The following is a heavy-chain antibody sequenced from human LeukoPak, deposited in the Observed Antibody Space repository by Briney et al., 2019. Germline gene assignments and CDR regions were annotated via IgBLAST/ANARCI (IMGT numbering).Heavy chain of an antibody. CDR3: ARDNSAISDCSSASCFHFNY. V-gene: IGHV1-18*01. J-gene: IGHJ4*02. Sequence: ASVKVSCKASGYTFTRYGITWVRQAPGQGLEWMGWISAYNGNTNYAHKVQGRVTMTTDTSTSTAYMELRSLSYDDTAVYYCARDNSAISDCSSASCFHFNYWGQGTLVTVSS. CDR2: ISAYNGNT. CDR1: GYTFTRYG. D-gene: IGHD2-2*01.